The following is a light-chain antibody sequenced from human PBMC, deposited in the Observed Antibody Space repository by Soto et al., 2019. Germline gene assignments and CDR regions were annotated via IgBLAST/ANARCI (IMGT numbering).Light chain of an antibody. J-gene: IGKJ5*01. CDR3: QEYDTYST. V-gene: IGKV1-27*01. CDR2: EAS. Sequence: DIQMTQSPTSLSASVGDRVTITCRASQGIRHYLAWYQQKPGKVPKLLIYEASNLQSGVPSRFRGGGSGTEFTLTISSLQPEDVATYYCQEYDTYSTFGQGTRLEIK. CDR1: QGIRHY.